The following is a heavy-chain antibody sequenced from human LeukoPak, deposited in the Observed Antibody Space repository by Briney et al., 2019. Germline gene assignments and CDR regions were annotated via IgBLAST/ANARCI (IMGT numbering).Heavy chain of an antibody. CDR1: GYTLTGYY. V-gene: IGHV1-2*02. Sequence: ASVKVSCKASGYTLTGYYMHWVRQAPGQGLEWMGWINPNSGGTNYAQKFQGRVTMTRDTSISTASMELSRLRSDDAAVYYCAREHIVVVTAPLYYSMDVWGQGTTVTVSS. CDR2: INPNSGGT. D-gene: IGHD2-21*02. CDR3: AREHIVVVTAPLYYSMDV. J-gene: IGHJ6*02.